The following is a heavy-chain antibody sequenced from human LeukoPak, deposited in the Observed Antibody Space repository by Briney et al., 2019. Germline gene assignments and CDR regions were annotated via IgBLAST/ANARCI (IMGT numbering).Heavy chain of an antibody. CDR1: GGTFSSYA. CDR2: INPNSGGT. Sequence: GASVKVSCKASGGTFSSYAISWVRQAPGQGLEWMGWINPNSGGTNYAQKFQGRVTMTRDTSISTAYMELSRLRSDDTAVYYCASVHHKLRYFDWFDSDAFDIWGQGTMVTVSS. CDR3: ASVHHKLRYFDWFDSDAFDI. V-gene: IGHV1-2*02. D-gene: IGHD3-9*01. J-gene: IGHJ3*02.